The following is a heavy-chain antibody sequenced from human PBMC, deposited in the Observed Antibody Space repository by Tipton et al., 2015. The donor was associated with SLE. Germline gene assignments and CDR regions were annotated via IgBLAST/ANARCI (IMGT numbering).Heavy chain of an antibody. D-gene: IGHD4-23*01. CDR3: ASGKLSYGGGDN. CDR1: GASLSSGRYY. J-gene: IGHJ4*02. V-gene: IGHV4-31*03. CDR2: IYYAEAT. Sequence: TLSLTCTVSGASLSSGRYYWTWIRQHPEKGLEWIGYIYYAEATYYNPSLKSRVTISIDTSKMQFSLRLNSVTAADTAVYYCASGKLSYGGGDNWGQGTLVTVSS.